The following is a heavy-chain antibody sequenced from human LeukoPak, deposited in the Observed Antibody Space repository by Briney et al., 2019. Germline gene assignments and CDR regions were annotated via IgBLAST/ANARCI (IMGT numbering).Heavy chain of an antibody. CDR3: ARDNPGYCSSTSCYLDP. V-gene: IGHV3-66*01. D-gene: IGHD2-2*01. CDR1: GFTVSSTY. Sequence: TGGSLRLSCAASGFTVSSTYMSWVRQAPGKGLEWVSVIYSGGSTYYADSVKGRFTISRDNSKNTLYLQMNSLRAEDTAVYYCARDNPGYCSSTSCYLDPWGQGTLVTVSS. J-gene: IGHJ5*02. CDR2: IYSGGST.